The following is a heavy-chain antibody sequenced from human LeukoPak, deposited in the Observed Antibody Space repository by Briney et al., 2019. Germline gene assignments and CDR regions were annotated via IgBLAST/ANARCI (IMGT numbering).Heavy chain of an antibody. CDR1: GGSFSGYY. V-gene: IGHV4-34*01. D-gene: IGHD3-3*01. CDR2: INHSGST. CDR3: ARDPYDFWSGYHFDY. J-gene: IGHJ4*02. Sequence: PSETLSLTCAVYGGSFSGYYWSWIRQTPGKGLEWIGEINHSGSTNYNPSLKSRVTISVDTSKNQFSLKLSSVTAADTAVYYCARDPYDFWSGYHFDYWGQGTLVTVSS.